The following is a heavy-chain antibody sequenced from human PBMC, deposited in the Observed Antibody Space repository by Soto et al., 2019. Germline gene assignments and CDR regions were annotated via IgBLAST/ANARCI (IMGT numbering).Heavy chain of an antibody. CDR2: ISPSGNSI. D-gene: IGHD5-18*01. V-gene: IGHV3-48*02. CDR3: AKGRVDTAYSYGYSYYYDY. J-gene: IGHJ4*02. CDR1: GFAFSSHS. Sequence: GGSLRLSCVGSGFAFSSHSMYWVRQAPGKGLEWVSYISPSGNSIQYADSVKGRFTISRDNARNSVSLQMNSLRDDDTAVYYCAKGRVDTAYSYGYSYYYDYWGQGTLVTVSS.